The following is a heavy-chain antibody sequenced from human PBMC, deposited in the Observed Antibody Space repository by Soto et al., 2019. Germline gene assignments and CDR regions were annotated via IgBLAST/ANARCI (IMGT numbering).Heavy chain of an antibody. Sequence: GESLKISCKGSGYSFTSYWISWVRQMPGKGLEWMGRIDPSDSYTNYSPSFQGHVTISADKSISTAYLQWSSLKASDTAMYYCARPGEYVILRDHDDFDIWGQGTMVTVSS. D-gene: IGHD3-16*02. CDR3: ARPGEYVILRDHDDFDI. CDR2: IDPSDSYT. CDR1: GYSFTSYW. V-gene: IGHV5-10-1*01. J-gene: IGHJ3*02.